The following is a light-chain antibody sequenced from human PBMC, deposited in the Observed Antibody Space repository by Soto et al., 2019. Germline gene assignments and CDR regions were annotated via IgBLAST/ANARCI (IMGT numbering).Light chain of an antibody. CDR3: QLYGDSPMYT. J-gene: IGKJ2*01. Sequence: EIVLTQSPGTLSLSPGERATLSCSAIQSVSSSYLAWYQQKPGQAPRLLIYGASSRATGIPDRFSGSGSGTDFTLTISRLEPEDFAVYYCQLYGDSPMYTFGQGTKVDIK. V-gene: IGKV3-20*01. CDR2: GAS. CDR1: QSVSSSY.